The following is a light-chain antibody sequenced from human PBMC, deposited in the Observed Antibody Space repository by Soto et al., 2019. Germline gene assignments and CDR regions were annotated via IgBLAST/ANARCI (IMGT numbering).Light chain of an antibody. V-gene: IGLV2-14*01. CDR2: DVS. Sequence: QSVLTQPASVSGSPGQSITISCTGTSSDVGGYNYVSWYQQHPCKAPKLMIYDVSNRPSGVSNRFSGSKSGNTASLTISGLQAEDDADYYCSSYTSSSIPRVFGGGTKVTVL. J-gene: IGLJ3*02. CDR1: SSDVGGYNY. CDR3: SSYTSSSIPRV.